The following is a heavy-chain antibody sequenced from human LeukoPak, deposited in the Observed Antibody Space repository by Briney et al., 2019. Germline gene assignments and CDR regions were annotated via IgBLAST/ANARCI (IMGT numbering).Heavy chain of an antibody. CDR3: ARHPPWIQLWYFDY. J-gene: IGHJ4*02. Sequence: SETLSLTCTVSGDSIDSYYWSWIRQPPGKGLEWIGYIYYSGSTYYNPSLKSRVTISVDTSKNQFSLKLSSVTAADTAVYYCARHPPWIQLWYFDYWGQGTLVTVSS. D-gene: IGHD5-18*01. CDR2: IYYSGST. CDR1: GDSIDSYY. V-gene: IGHV4-59*08.